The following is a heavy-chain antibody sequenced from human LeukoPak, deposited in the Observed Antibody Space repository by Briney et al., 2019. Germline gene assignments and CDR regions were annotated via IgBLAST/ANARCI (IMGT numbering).Heavy chain of an antibody. Sequence: SETLSLTCTVAGGSIRDYYLSWIRQPPGKGLEWIGYIYDSGSTNYNPSLKSRVTISVDTSKKYLSLKLSSVTAADTAVYYCARELVRGVIGAFGIWGQGTMVTVSS. CDR2: IYDSGST. CDR1: GGSIRDYY. J-gene: IGHJ3*02. CDR3: ARELVRGVIGAFGI. D-gene: IGHD3-10*01. V-gene: IGHV4-59*01.